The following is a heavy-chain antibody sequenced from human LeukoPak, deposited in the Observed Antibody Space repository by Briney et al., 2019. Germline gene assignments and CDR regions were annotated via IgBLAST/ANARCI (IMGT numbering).Heavy chain of an antibody. Sequence: GGSLRLSCAASGFTFSNYNINWVRQAPGKGLEWVSSISTSSSYIYYAHSVKGRFTISRDNAKNSLYLQMNSLRAEDTAVYYCARSITMVRGGKGRHYYFDYWGQGTLVTVSS. V-gene: IGHV3-21*04. D-gene: IGHD3-10*01. CDR2: ISTSSSYI. CDR3: ARSITMVRGGKGRHYYFDY. CDR1: GFTFSNYN. J-gene: IGHJ4*02.